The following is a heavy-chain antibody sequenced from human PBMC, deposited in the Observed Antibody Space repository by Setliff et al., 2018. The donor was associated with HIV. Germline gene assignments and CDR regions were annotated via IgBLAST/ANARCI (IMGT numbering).Heavy chain of an antibody. V-gene: IGHV1-69*13. CDR3: ARGGYYSGSGMNYHYYGLDV. D-gene: IGHD3-10*01. Sequence: SVKVSCKASGDTFTYYAISWVRQAPGQGLEWMGGIIPIFGARDYAQKFQGRITITAGESTSTAYMELSSLRSDDTAVYFCARGGYYSGSGMNYHYYGLDVWGQGTTVTVSS. J-gene: IGHJ6*02. CDR1: GDTFTYYA. CDR2: IIPIFGAR.